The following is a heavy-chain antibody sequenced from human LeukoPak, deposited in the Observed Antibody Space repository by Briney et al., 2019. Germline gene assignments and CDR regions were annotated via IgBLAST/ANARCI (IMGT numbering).Heavy chain of an antibody. D-gene: IGHD4/OR15-4a*01. V-gene: IGHV3-23*01. CDR3: AKWCSFWFDY. CDR1: GFTFSSHA. Sequence: GGSLRLSCSASGFTFSSHAMSCVRQAPGKGLEWVSGSCGDDGDPGYADSMKGRLTISRDNSKNTLYLQMNSLIAEDTAVYYCAKWCSFWFDYWGQGALVTVSS. J-gene: IGHJ4*02. CDR2: SCGDDGDP.